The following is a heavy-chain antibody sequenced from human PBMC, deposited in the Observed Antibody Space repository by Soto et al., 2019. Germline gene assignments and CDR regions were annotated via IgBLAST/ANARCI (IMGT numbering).Heavy chain of an antibody. CDR3: ARAGYSSSSRHYYYYYGMDV. J-gene: IGHJ6*02. Sequence: GGSLRLSCAASGFTFSSYWMHWVRQAPGKGLVWVSRINSDGSSTSYADSVKGRFTISRDNAKNTLYLQMNSLRAEDTAVYYWARAGYSSSSRHYYYYYGMDVWGQGTTVTVSS. CDR2: INSDGSST. V-gene: IGHV3-74*01. CDR1: GFTFSSYW. D-gene: IGHD6-6*01.